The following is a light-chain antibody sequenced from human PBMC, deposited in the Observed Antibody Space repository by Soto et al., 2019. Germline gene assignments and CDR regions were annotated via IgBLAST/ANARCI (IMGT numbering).Light chain of an antibody. Sequence: QSVLTQPPSVSGAPGQRVTISCTGSSSNIGAGYDVYWYQHLPGTAPKLLIYDNSNRPSGVPDRFSGSKSGTSASLAITGLQAEDEADYYCQSYDSSLSAPYVFGTGTKVTVL. J-gene: IGLJ1*01. CDR3: QSYDSSLSAPYV. CDR2: DNS. V-gene: IGLV1-40*01. CDR1: SSNIGAGYD.